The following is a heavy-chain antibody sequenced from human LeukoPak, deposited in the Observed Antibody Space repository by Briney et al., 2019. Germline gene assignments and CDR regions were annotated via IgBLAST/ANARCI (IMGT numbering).Heavy chain of an antibody. Sequence: GGSLRLSCAASGFTFSSYGMSWVRQAPGKGLEWASSISSSSSYIYYADSVKGRFTISRDNAKNSLYLQMNSLRAEDTAVYYCARVHPYPGQDYWGQGTLVTVSS. CDR3: ARVHPYPGQDY. D-gene: IGHD2-2*02. V-gene: IGHV3-21*04. J-gene: IGHJ4*02. CDR1: GFTFSSYG. CDR2: ISSSSSYI.